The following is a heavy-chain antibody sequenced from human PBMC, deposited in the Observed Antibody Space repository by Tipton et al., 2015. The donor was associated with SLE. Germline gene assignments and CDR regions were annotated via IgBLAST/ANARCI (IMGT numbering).Heavy chain of an antibody. Sequence: GSLRLSCAASGFTFSDYYMSWIRQAPGKGLEWVSYISSSSSYTNYADSVKGRFTISRDNAKNSLYLQMNSLRAEDTAVYYCARGAYGDYGGVIYYWGQGTLVTVSS. V-gene: IGHV3-11*06. CDR3: ARGAYGDYGGVIYY. CDR1: GFTFSDYY. J-gene: IGHJ4*02. CDR2: ISSSSSYT. D-gene: IGHD4-17*01.